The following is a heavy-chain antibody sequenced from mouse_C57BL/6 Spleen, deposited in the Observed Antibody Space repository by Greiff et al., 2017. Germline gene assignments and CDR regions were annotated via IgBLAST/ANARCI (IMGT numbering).Heavy chain of an antibody. Sequence: EVMLVESGGGLVKPGGSLKLSCAASGFTFSDYGMHWVRQAPEKGLEWVAYISSGSSSIYYADTVKGRFTIARDNAKNTLFLQMTSLRSEDTAMYYCASGSYVPLYAMDYWGQGASVTVSS. CDR3: ASGSYVPLYAMDY. CDR1: GFTFSDYG. D-gene: IGHD1-1*02. V-gene: IGHV5-17*01. J-gene: IGHJ4*01. CDR2: ISSGSSSI.